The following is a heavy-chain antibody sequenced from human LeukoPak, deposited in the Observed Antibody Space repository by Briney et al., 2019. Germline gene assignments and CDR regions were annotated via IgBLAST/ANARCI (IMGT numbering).Heavy chain of an antibody. J-gene: IGHJ4*02. D-gene: IGHD1-1*01. V-gene: IGHV3-9*01. CDR2: ISWNSGSI. Sequence: GGSLRLSCAASGFTFDDYAMHWVRQAPGKGLEWVSGISWNSGSIGYADSVKGRFTISRDNAKNSLYLQMSSLRVEDTAVYYCARPRPHNYIDYWGQGSLVTVSS. CDR1: GFTFDDYA. CDR3: ARPRPHNYIDY.